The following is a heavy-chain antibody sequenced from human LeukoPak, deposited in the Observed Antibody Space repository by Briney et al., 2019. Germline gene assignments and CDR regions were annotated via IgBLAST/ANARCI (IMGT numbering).Heavy chain of an antibody. D-gene: IGHD5-18*01. CDR2: IDTANGNT. CDR1: GYTFTSYV. Sequence: ASVKVPCKASGYTFTSYVIHWVRQAPGPRLDWMGWIDTANGNTQNSQNFQGRVTITRDTSASTAYMELSSLRSEDTAVYYCARGVGYNYGLYYQYGMDVWGQGTTVTVSS. J-gene: IGHJ6*02. V-gene: IGHV1-3*04. CDR3: ARGVGYNYGLYYQYGMDV.